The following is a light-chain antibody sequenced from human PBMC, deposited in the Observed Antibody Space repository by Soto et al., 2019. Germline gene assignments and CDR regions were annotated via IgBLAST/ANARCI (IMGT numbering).Light chain of an antibody. CDR2: KAS. Sequence: IRLTLSASTLSGSVGDRVTITCRASQTISSWLAWYQQKPGKAPRLLIYKASTLESGVPSRFSGSGSGTDFTLTISSLQPDDFATYYCQQYSTYWTFGQGTKVDIK. CDR3: QQYSTYWT. J-gene: IGKJ1*01. CDR1: QTISSW. V-gene: IGKV1-5*03.